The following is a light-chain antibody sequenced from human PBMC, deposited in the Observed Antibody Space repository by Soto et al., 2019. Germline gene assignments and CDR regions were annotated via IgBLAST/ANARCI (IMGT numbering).Light chain of an antibody. Sequence: MVLAQSPGDLKLSRGARRASFWMASQSLSIGSLAWYQQKPGQAPRLLIYDASTRATGIPARFSGSGSETHFTLTSSTLDPEDFAVYYCQQRHNWPPIACGQGTRREIK. CDR1: QSLSIGS. CDR3: QQRHNWPPIA. J-gene: IGKJ5*01. CDR2: DAS. V-gene: IGKV3-11*01.